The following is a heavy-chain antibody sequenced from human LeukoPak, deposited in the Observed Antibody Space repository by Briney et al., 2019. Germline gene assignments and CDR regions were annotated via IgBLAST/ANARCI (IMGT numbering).Heavy chain of an antibody. CDR2: ISGSCDGT. CDR1: GFTFSSYA. J-gene: IGHJ5*02. V-gene: IGHV3-23*01. Sequence: GGSLRLSCSASGFTFSSYAMSWVRQAPGKGLEWVSAISGSCDGTYYADSVKGRFTISRDKSKNTLYLQMNSLRAEDTAVYYCAKLTNYDSSGFDPWGQGTLVTVSS. CDR3: AKLTNYDSSGFDP. D-gene: IGHD3-22*01.